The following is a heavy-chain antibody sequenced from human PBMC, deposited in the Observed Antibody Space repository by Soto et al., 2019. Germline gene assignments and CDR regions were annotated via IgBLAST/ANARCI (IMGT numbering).Heavy chain of an antibody. CDR2: INPKSGGT. V-gene: IGHV1-2*02. J-gene: IGHJ3*02. CDR1: GYTFSDYY. CDR3: ARLAMIISAGPFEI. Sequence: QVQLVQSGAEVKKPGASVKVSCKASGYTFSDYYMHWVRQAPGQGLEWMGWINPKSGGTNYAQKFQGRVTMTRDTSITTAYREVSRLRSDDSAMYYCARLAMIISAGPFEIWDQGTLVTVSS. D-gene: IGHD5-12*01.